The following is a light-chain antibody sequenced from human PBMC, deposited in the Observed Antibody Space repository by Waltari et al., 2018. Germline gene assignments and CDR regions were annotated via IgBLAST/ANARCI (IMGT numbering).Light chain of an antibody. CDR1: QSVSSN. V-gene: IGKV3-15*01. J-gene: IGKJ2*01. Sequence: EIVMTQSPATLSVSPGERATLSCRASQSVSSNLAWYQQKPGQAPRLLIYGASSRATDIPARFSGSGSGTEFTLTISSLQSEDFAVYYCQQYDNWPPYTVGQGTKLEI. CDR3: QQYDNWPPYT. CDR2: GAS.